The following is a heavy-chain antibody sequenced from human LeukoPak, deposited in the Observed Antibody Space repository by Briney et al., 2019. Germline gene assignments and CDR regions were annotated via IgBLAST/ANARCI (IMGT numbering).Heavy chain of an antibody. CDR3: ARAPWELPYYFDY. J-gene: IGHJ4*02. CDR2: INTNTGNP. CDR1: GYTFTIYA. D-gene: IGHD1-26*01. Sequence: ASVNVSCTASGYTFTIYAMNWVRQAPGQGLEWMGWINTNTGNPTYAQGFTGRFVFSLDTSVSTAYLQISSLKAEDTAVYYCARAPWELPYYFDYWGQGTLVTVSS. V-gene: IGHV7-4-1*02.